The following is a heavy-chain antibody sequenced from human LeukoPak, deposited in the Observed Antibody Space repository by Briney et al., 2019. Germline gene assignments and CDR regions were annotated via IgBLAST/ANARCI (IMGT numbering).Heavy chain of an antibody. V-gene: IGHV3-7*04. CDR1: GFTFSNYW. J-gene: IGHJ4*02. D-gene: IGHD6-19*01. Sequence: PGGSLRLSCVVSGFTFSNYWMSWVRHAPGKGLEWVANIKPDGSEKNYVDSVKGRFTISRDNAKNSLYLQMNSLRAEDTAVYYCARDRPSGWYLQYYFNYWGQGNLVTVSS. CDR3: ARDRPSGWYLQYYFNY. CDR2: IKPDGSEK.